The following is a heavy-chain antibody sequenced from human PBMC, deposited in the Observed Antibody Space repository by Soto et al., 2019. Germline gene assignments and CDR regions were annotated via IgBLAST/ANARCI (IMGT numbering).Heavy chain of an antibody. CDR2: ISGSGSST. CDR3: AKVPSSMATTPFDH. CDR1: GFTFSNYA. Sequence: EVQLLESGGGLVQPGGSLRLSCAASGFTFSNYAMTWVRQAPGKGLEWVSAISGSGSSTYHSDSVKGRFTISRDNSKNTLYLQLKSLRAEDTAVYFCAKVPSSMATTPFDHWGPRTLVTVSS. V-gene: IGHV3-23*01. D-gene: IGHD1-1*01. J-gene: IGHJ4*02.